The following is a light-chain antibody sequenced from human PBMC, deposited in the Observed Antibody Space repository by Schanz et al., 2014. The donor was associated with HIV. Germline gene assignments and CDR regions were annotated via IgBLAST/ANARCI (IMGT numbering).Light chain of an antibody. J-gene: IGKJ1*01. CDR2: GAS. CDR1: QSVSSN. Sequence: EIVLTQSPGTLSLSPGERATLSCRASQSVSSNLAWYQQKPGQAPRLLIYGASSRATGTPDRVSGSGSGTDFTLTISRLEPEDLAVYYCQQYGGSPTFGQGTKVEIK. V-gene: IGKV3-20*01. CDR3: QQYGGSPT.